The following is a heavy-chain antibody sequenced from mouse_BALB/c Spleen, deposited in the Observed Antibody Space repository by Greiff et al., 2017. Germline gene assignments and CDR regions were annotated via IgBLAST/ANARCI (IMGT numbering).Heavy chain of an antibody. CDR3: ARLPPFSGAMDY. CDR2: ISSGSSTI. V-gene: IGHV5-17*02. J-gene: IGHJ4*01. Sequence: EVKLVESGGGLVQPGGSRKLSCAASGFTFSSFGMHWVRQAPEKGLEWVAYISSGSSTIYYADTVKGRFTISRDNPKNTLFLQMTSLRSEDTAMYYCARLPPFSGAMDYWGQGTSVTVSS. CDR1: GFTFSSFG. D-gene: IGHD1-3*01.